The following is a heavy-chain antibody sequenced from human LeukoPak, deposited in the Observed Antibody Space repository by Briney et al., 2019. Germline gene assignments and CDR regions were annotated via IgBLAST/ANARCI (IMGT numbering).Heavy chain of an antibody. CDR2: IYYSGST. V-gene: IGHV4-39*07. Sequence: PSETLSLTCTVSGGSISSSSYYWGWIRQPPGKGLEWIGSIYYSGSTYYNPSLKSRVTISVDTSKNQFSLRLSSVTAADTAVYYCARVDFGGAAAGTCFDYWGQATLVTVSS. J-gene: IGHJ4*02. CDR1: GGSISSSSYY. D-gene: IGHD6-13*01. CDR3: ARVDFGGAAAGTCFDY.